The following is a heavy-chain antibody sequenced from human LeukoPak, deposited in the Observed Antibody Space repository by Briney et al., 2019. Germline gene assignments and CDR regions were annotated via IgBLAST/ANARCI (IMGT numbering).Heavy chain of an antibody. Sequence: SLRLSCSSSGFTFSSYGIHCVTQAPSMALASVAFIRSDGSTNYSADSVKGRFTISRDNSKNTLYLQMNRLSADDSTVYYCAKDNSTRSTRAPNRFAPWRQGTLVTVSS. J-gene: IGHJ5*02. CDR1: GFTFSSYG. V-gene: IGHV3-30*02. CDR2: IRSDGSTN. D-gene: IGHD2-2*01. CDR3: AKDNSTRSTRAPNRFAP.